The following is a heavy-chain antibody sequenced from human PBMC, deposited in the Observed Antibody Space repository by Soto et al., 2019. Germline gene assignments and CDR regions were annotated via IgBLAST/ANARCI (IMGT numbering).Heavy chain of an antibody. CDR1: RGSFSASG. Sequence: QVQLVQSGAEVQKPGSSVKVSCRAARGSFSASGFSWVRQAPGQGLEWVGGFIPIFGTANYAPKFQDRVTLTADESTSTVYMALSSIKSEDTALYYCARSGYSYGPNIDWGQGTRVTVSS. V-gene: IGHV1-69*01. J-gene: IGHJ4*02. CDR3: ARSGYSYGPNID. D-gene: IGHD5-18*01. CDR2: FIPIFGTA.